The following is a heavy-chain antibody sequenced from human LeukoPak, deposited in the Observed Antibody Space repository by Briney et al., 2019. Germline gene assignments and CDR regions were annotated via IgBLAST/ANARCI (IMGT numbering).Heavy chain of an antibody. CDR2: ISSSGSTI. Sequence: PGGSLRLSCAASGFTFSSYEMNWVRQAPGKGLEWVSYISSSGSTIYYADSVKGRFTISRDNAKNSLYLEMNNLSAEDTAVYYCARAWSRVDPFDMWGQGTMVTVSS. CDR3: ARAWSRVDPFDM. V-gene: IGHV3-48*03. J-gene: IGHJ3*02. D-gene: IGHD2-8*02. CDR1: GFTFSSYE.